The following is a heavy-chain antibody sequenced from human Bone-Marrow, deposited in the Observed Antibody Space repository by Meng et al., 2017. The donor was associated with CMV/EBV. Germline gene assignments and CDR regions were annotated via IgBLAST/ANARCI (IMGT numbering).Heavy chain of an antibody. CDR1: GGSFSGYY. Sequence: SQTLSLTCAVYGGSFSGYYWSWIRQPPGKGLEWIGEINHSGSTNYNPSLKSRVTISVDTSKNQFSLKLSSVTAADTAVYYCARGRGLFWSGYFIFDYWGQGTLVTVS. CDR2: INHSGST. D-gene: IGHD3-3*01. J-gene: IGHJ4*02. V-gene: IGHV4-34*01. CDR3: ARGRGLFWSGYFIFDY.